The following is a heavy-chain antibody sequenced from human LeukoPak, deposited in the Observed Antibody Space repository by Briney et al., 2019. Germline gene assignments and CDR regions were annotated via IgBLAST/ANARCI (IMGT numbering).Heavy chain of an antibody. CDR3: ARIVVDSSGYYSDY. D-gene: IGHD3-22*01. CDR1: GFSLSTSGMR. V-gene: IGHV2-70*04. Sequence: SGPTLVKPTHTLTLTCTVSGFSLSTSGMRVSWIRQPPGKALEWLARIDWDDDKFYSTSLKTRLTISKDTSKNQVVPTMTNMDPVDTATYYCARIVVDSSGYYSDYWGQGTLVTVSS. J-gene: IGHJ4*02. CDR2: IDWDDDK.